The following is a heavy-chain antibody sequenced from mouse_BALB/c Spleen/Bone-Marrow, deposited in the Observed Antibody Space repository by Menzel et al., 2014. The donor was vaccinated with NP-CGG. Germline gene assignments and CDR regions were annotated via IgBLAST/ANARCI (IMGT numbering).Heavy chain of an antibody. CDR2: IRNKANGYTT. J-gene: IGHJ3*01. Sequence: EVMLVESGGGLVQPGGSLRLSCATSGFTLTDNYMSWVRQPPGKALEWLGFIRNKANGYTTEYSASVKGRFTISRDNSQSILYLQMNTLRAEDSATYYCARDSDWFAYWGQGTLVTVSA. CDR1: GFTLTDNY. V-gene: IGHV7-3*02. CDR3: ARDSDWFAY.